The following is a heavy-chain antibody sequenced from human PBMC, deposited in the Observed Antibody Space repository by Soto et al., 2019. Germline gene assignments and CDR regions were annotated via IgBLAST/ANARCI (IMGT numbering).Heavy chain of an antibody. D-gene: IGHD6-19*01. Sequence: XSVKVSCKASGYTFTCYYMHWVRQAPGQGLEWMGWINPNSGGTNYAQKFQGRVTMTRDTSISTAYMELSRLRSDDTAVYYCASSPRGSGWYPPDYWGQGTLVTVSS. J-gene: IGHJ4*02. CDR3: ASSPRGSGWYPPDY. CDR1: GYTFTCYY. V-gene: IGHV1-2*02. CDR2: INPNSGGT.